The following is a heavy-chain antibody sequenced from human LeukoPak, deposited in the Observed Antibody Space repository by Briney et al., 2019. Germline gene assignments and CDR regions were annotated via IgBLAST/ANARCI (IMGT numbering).Heavy chain of an antibody. Sequence: SETLSLTCAVYGGSFSGYYWSWIRQPLRKGLEWIGEINHSGSTNYNPSLKSRVTISVDTSKNQFSLKLSSVTAADTAVYYCANRLTTGYFDYWGQGTLVTVSS. CDR3: ANRLTTGYFDY. J-gene: IGHJ4*02. V-gene: IGHV4-34*01. CDR2: INHSGST. CDR1: GGSFSGYY. D-gene: IGHD4-4*01.